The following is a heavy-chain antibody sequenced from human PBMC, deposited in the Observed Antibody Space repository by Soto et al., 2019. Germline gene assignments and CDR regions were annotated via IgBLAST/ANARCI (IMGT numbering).Heavy chain of an antibody. CDR2: IIPILGIA. Sequence: QVQLVQSGAEVKKPGSSVKVSCKASGGTFSSYTISWVRQAPEQGLEWMGRIIPILGIANYAQKFQGRVTITADKSTSTAYMELSSLRSEDTAVYYCASQGPCSGSYPFDYWGQGTLVTVSS. D-gene: IGHD1-26*01. CDR1: GGTFSSYT. CDR3: ASQGPCSGSYPFDY. J-gene: IGHJ4*02. V-gene: IGHV1-69*02.